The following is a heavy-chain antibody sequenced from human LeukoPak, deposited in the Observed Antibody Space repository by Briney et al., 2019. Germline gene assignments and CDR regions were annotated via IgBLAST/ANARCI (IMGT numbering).Heavy chain of an antibody. D-gene: IGHD3-22*01. CDR2: INPNSGGT. CDR3: ARGQYDSSGYYFESTFTR. V-gene: IGHV1-2*06. J-gene: IGHJ4*02. Sequence: ASVKVFCKASGYTFTGYYLHWVRQAPGHGLEWMGRINPNSGGTNFAQKFQGRVTMTRDTSISTAYMELSSLRSDDTAVYYCARGQYDSSGYYFESTFTRWGQGTLVTVSS. CDR1: GYTFTGYY.